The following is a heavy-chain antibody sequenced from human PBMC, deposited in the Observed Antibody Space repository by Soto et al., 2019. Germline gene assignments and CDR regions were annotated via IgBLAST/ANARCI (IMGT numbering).Heavy chain of an antibody. CDR1: GFTFSSYS. D-gene: IGHD6-6*01. Sequence: GGSLRLSCAASGFTFSSYSMNWVRQAPGKGLEWVSYISSSSSTIYYADSVKGRFTISRDNAKNSLYLQMNSLRAEDTAVYYCARIHRTSLSSIAALASGDVWGKGTTVTVSS. J-gene: IGHJ6*04. V-gene: IGHV3-48*01. CDR3: ARIHRTSLSSIAALASGDV. CDR2: ISSSSSTI.